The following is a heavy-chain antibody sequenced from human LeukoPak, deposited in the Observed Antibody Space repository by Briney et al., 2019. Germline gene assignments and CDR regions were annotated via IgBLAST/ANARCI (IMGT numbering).Heavy chain of an antibody. CDR3: TTGGYCTNGVCPRFDP. CDR2: IKSKTDGGTT. CDR1: GFTFSKAW. Sequence: GGSLRLSCAASGFTFSKAWMSWVRQAPGKGLEWVSRIKSKTDGGTTDYAAPVKGRFTISRDDSKNTLYLQMNSLKTEDTAVYYCTTGGYCTNGVCPRFDPWGQGTLVTVSS. V-gene: IGHV3-15*01. J-gene: IGHJ5*02. D-gene: IGHD2-8*01.